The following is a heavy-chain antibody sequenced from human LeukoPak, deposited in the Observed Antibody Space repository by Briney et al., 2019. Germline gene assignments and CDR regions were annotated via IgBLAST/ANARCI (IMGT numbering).Heavy chain of an antibody. J-gene: IGHJ4*02. CDR1: GFSFSFSTSG. V-gene: IGHV3-30*02. CDR3: AKGWHSSRWLSAY. D-gene: IGHD6-13*01. CDR2: IRFDGSNK. Sequence: PGGSLRLSCAASGFSFSFSTSGMHWVRQAPGKGLEWVAFIRFDGSNKFYADSVKGRFTVSRDNSKNTMFLQMNSLRDEDTAVYFCAKGWHSSRWLSAYWGQGTLVTASS.